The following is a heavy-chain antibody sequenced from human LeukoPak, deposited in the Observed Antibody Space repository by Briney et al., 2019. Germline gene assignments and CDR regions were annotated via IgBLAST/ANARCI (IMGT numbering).Heavy chain of an antibody. CDR3: VKAGLYSGSYYDDAFDI. D-gene: IGHD1-26*01. V-gene: IGHV3-64*01. J-gene: IGHJ3*02. Sequence: GGSLRLSCAASGFTFSRYAMHWVRQAPGKGLDYLPGITTNGGTTYYANSVKGRFTISRDNSKNTLYLQMSSLRAEDTAVYYCVKAGLYSGSYYDDAFDIWGQGTMVTVSS. CDR1: GFTFSRYA. CDR2: ITTNGGTT.